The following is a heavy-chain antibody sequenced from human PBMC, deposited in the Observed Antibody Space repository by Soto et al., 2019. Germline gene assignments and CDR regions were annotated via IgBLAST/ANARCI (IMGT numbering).Heavy chain of an antibody. D-gene: IGHD1-1*01. J-gene: IGHJ5*02. CDR2: IYATGAT. Sequence: PSETLSLTCTVSGASISGFYWSWIRKSAGKGLEWIGRIYATGATDYNPSLKSRVMMSVDTSKKQFSLKLRSVTAADTAVYYCVRDGTKTLRDWFDPWGQGISVTISS. V-gene: IGHV4-4*07. CDR3: VRDGTKTLRDWFDP. CDR1: GASISGFY.